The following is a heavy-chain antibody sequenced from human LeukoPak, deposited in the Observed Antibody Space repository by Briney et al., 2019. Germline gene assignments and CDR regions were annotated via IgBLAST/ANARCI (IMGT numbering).Heavy chain of an antibody. CDR3: ARKGSGWYAFDI. CDR1: GGSISGYY. Sequence: SETLSLTCTVSGGSISGYYWSWIRQPPGKGLEYIAYIHYSGSTDYKPSLRSRVTISVDTSKNQFSLKLRSVTAADTAVYYCARKGSGWYAFDIWGQGTAVTVSS. CDR2: IHYSGST. V-gene: IGHV4-59*08. J-gene: IGHJ3*02. D-gene: IGHD6-19*01.